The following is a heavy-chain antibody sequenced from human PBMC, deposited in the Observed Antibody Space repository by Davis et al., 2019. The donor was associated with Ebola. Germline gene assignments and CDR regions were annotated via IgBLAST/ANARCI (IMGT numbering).Heavy chain of an antibody. J-gene: IGHJ4*02. Sequence: AASVKISCKASGYTFTSYDINCVRQATGQGLEWMGWMNPNSGNTGYAQKFQGRVTMTRNTSINTAYMELSSLRSEETAVYYCARRERWGQEDYWGQGTLVTVSS. CDR3: ARRERWGQEDY. CDR2: MNPNSGNT. CDR1: GYTFTSYD. D-gene: IGHD1-26*01. V-gene: IGHV1-8*01.